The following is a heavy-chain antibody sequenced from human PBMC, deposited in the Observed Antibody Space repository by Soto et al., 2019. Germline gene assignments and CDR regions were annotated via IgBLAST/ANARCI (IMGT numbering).Heavy chain of an antibody. Sequence: GASVKVSCKASGGTFSSYAISWVRQAPGQGLEWKGGIIPIFGTANYAQKFQGRVTITADESTSTAYMELSSLRSEDTAVYYCARFSRPNYDSRGNPHKDVFDIWGQGKRAPVS. V-gene: IGHV1-69*13. CDR3: ARFSRPNYDSRGNPHKDVFDI. CDR2: IIPIFGTA. D-gene: IGHD3-22*01. J-gene: IGHJ3*02. CDR1: GGTFSSYA.